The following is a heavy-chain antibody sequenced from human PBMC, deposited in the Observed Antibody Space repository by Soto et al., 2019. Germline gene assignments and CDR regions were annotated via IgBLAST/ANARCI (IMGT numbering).Heavy chain of an antibody. V-gene: IGHV3-30*18. J-gene: IGHJ6*02. Sequence: QVQLVESGGGVVQPGRSLRLSCAASGFTFSSYGMHWVRQAPGKGLEWVAVISYDGSNKYYADSMKGRFTISRDNSKNTLYLQMNSLRAEDTGVYYCAKDRRTNYYYGMDVWGQGTTVTVSS. CDR3: AKDRRTNYYYGMDV. CDR1: GFTFSSYG. CDR2: ISYDGSNK.